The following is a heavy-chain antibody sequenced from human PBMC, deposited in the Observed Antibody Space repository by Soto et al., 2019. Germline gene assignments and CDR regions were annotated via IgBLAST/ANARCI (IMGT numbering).Heavy chain of an antibody. D-gene: IGHD6-6*01. J-gene: IGHJ6*02. CDR2: IIPIFGTA. CDR3: ARRELDSSSPFTYYYYYGMDV. Sequence: SVTVSCTASGGTFSSYAISWVRQAPGQGLEWMGGIIPIFGTANYAQKFQGRVTITADESTSTAYMELSSLRSEDTAVYYCARRELDSSSPFTYYYYYGMDVWGQGTTVTVSS. CDR1: GGTFSSYA. V-gene: IGHV1-69*13.